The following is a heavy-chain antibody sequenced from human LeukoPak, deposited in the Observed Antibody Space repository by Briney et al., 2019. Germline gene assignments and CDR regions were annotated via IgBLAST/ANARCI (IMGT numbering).Heavy chain of an antibody. Sequence: GGSLRLSCAASGLTFSNYAMSWFSQDPGKGLEWVSAITSGFTPHYADSVKGRFTISRDNSKNTFHLQMNSLRAEDTTVYYCAKDYSDSRVGDVFFEYWGQGTLVTVSS. J-gene: IGHJ4*02. CDR3: AKDYSDSRVGDVFFEY. D-gene: IGHD1-26*01. V-gene: IGHV3-23*01. CDR1: GLTFSNYA. CDR2: ITSGFTP.